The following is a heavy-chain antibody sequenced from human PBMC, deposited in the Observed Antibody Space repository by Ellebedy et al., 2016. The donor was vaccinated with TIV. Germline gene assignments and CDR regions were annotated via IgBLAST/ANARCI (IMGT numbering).Heavy chain of an antibody. D-gene: IGHD5-18*01. CDR1: GFTFSTYW. Sequence: GGSLRLSXAASGFTFSTYWMSWVRQAPGKGLEWVANIKQDGSEKHYVDSVKGRFTISRDNAKSSLYLQMNSLRLEDMALYYCSSHVDTSMTHWGQGTLVTVSS. V-gene: IGHV3-7*01. CDR2: IKQDGSEK. CDR3: SSHVDTSMTH. J-gene: IGHJ4*02.